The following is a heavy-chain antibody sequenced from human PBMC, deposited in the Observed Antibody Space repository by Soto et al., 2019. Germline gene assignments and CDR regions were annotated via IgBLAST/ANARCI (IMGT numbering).Heavy chain of an antibody. V-gene: IGHV4-39*01. Sequence: SETLSLTCTVSGGSISSSSYYWGWIRQPPGKGLEWIGSIYYSGSTYYNPSLKSRVTISVDTSKNQFSLKLSSVTAADTAVYYCATHLYDFWIGYPGPFDYWGQGTLVTVSS. CDR3: ATHLYDFWIGYPGPFDY. CDR2: IYYSGST. D-gene: IGHD3-3*01. J-gene: IGHJ4*02. CDR1: GGSISSSSYY.